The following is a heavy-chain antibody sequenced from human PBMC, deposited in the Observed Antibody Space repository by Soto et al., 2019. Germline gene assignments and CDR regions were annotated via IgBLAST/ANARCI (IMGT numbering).Heavy chain of an antibody. Sequence: PGGSLRLSCAASGFTFSSYGMHWVRQAPGKGLEWVAVIWYDGSNKYYADSVKGRFTISRDNSKNTLYLQMNSLRAEDTAVYYCARDVSNYNTPNLDYWGQGTLVTVSS. D-gene: IGHD4-4*01. J-gene: IGHJ4*02. CDR1: GFTFSSYG. CDR2: IWYDGSNK. CDR3: ARDVSNYNTPNLDY. V-gene: IGHV3-33*01.